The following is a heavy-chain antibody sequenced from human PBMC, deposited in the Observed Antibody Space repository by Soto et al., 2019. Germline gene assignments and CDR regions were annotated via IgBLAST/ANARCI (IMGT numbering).Heavy chain of an antibody. CDR3: AKDGSWGDHYYFDN. V-gene: IGHV3-23*01. CDR2: ISGSGGST. CDR1: GFMFSSYA. J-gene: IGHJ4*02. D-gene: IGHD2-21*02. Sequence: EVQLLESGGGLVRPGGSLRLSCAVSGFMFSSYAMTWVRQAPGKGLEWVSSISGSGGSTYYSDSVRGRFTISRDNSKKMFYLEMNSLKGDDTAVYYCAKDGSWGDHYYFDNWGQGTLVTVSS.